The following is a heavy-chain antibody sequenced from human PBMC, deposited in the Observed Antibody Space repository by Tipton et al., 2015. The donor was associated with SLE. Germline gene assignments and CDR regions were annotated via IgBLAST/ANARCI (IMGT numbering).Heavy chain of an antibody. D-gene: IGHD1-26*01. J-gene: IGHJ3*02. CDR3: AIEWAINAFDI. CDR1: GGSFSGYY. V-gene: IGHV4-34*01. Sequence: TLSLTCAVYGGSFSGYYWSWSRQPPGKGLEWIGEINHSESTNYNPSLKSRVTISVDTSKNQFSLKLSSVTAADTDLYYCAIEWAINAFDIWGQGTMVTFSS. CDR2: INHSEST.